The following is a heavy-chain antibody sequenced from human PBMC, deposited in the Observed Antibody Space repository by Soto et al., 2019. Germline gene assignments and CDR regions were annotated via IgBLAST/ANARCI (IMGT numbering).Heavy chain of an antibody. CDR1: GFTFGDYW. CDR2: MTGDGRTT. CDR3: ATAEVDY. Sequence: GGSLRLSCAASGFTFGDYWMHWVRQPPGKGPEWVSRMTGDGRTTQYADSVKGRFTASRDNAKSTLYLQMNSLRAEDTAVYYCATAEVDYWGPGTLVTVSA. J-gene: IGHJ4*02. V-gene: IGHV3-74*03.